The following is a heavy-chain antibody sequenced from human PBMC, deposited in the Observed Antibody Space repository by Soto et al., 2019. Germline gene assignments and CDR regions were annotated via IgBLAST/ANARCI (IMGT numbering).Heavy chain of an antibody. D-gene: IGHD6-13*01. J-gene: IGHJ5*02. CDR1: GFTFSSYA. Sequence: GGSLRLSCAASGFTFSSYAMSWVRQAPGKGLEWVSAISGSGGSTYYADSVKGRFTISRDNSKNTLYLQMNSLRAEDTAVYYCAKDHGSSWRPHNWFDPWGQGTLVTVSS. V-gene: IGHV3-23*01. CDR3: AKDHGSSWRPHNWFDP. CDR2: ISGSGGST.